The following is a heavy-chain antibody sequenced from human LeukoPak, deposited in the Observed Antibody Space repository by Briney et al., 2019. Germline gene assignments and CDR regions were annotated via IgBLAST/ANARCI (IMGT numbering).Heavy chain of an antibody. CDR2: IYYSGST. Sequence: SGPTLVKPSETLSLTCTVSGGSISSYYWSWIRQPPGKGLEWIGYIYYSGSTNYNPSLKSRVTISVDTSKNQFSLKLSSVTAADTAVYYCARDGGWSPYHFDYWGQGTLVTVSS. CDR3: ARDGGWSPYHFDY. V-gene: IGHV4-59*01. CDR1: GGSISSYY. J-gene: IGHJ4*02. D-gene: IGHD6-19*01.